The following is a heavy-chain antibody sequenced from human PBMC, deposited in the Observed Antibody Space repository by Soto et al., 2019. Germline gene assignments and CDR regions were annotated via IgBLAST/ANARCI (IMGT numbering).Heavy chain of an antibody. CDR1: GYTVTRHY. Sequence: ASVKVSCKASGYTVTRHYMHWVRQAPGQGLEWMGWINAGNENTKYSQRFQARVTITRDTFATTAYMELSSLTSEDTAVYFCARVRTAAHSYYSYYYGMDVWGQGTTVTVSS. D-gene: IGHD3-10*01. V-gene: IGHV1-3*01. CDR3: ARVRTAAHSYYSYYYGMDV. CDR2: INAGNENT. J-gene: IGHJ6*02.